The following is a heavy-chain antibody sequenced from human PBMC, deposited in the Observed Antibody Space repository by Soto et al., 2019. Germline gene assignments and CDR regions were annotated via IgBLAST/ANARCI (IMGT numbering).Heavy chain of an antibody. CDR2: INPNSGGT. Sequence: ASVKVYCKASGYSFTAYCVHWVRQAPGQGLEWMGWINPNSGGTNYAQRFQGRVAMTTDTSTNTAYMELNSLKSDDTALYFCARSSGTYSDFDYWGQGTQVTVSS. D-gene: IGHD1-26*01. CDR1: GYSFTAYC. CDR3: ARSSGTYSDFDY. J-gene: IGHJ4*01. V-gene: IGHV1-2*02.